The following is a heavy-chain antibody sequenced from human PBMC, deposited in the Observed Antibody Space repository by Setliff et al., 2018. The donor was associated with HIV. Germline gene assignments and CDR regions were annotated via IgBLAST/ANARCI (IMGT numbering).Heavy chain of an antibody. CDR1: GFTFSSYW. CDR3: ARRGSHALSHSNIQPCPQLAGCAFEDTGYSWSCL. Sequence: RLSCAASGFTFSSYWMSWVRQAPGKGLEWVANINQDGSEKYYVDSVKGRFTISRDNAKNSLYLQMNSLRAEDTAVYYCARRGSHALSHSNIQPCPQLAGCAFEDTGYSWSCLW. D-gene: IGHD5-18*01. V-gene: IGHV3-7*01. CDR2: INQDGSEK. J-gene: IGHJ2*01.